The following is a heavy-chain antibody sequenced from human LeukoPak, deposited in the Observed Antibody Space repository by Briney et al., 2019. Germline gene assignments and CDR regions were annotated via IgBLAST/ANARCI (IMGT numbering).Heavy chain of an antibody. J-gene: IGHJ3*02. CDR1: GGTFSSYA. CDR3: ARDLRGLDAFDI. CDR2: IIPIFGTA. V-gene: IGHV1-69*13. D-gene: IGHD3-16*01. Sequence: SVKVSCKASGGTFSSYAISWVRQAPGQGLEWMGGIIPIFGTANYAQKFQGRVTITADESTSTAYMELSSLRSEDTAVYYCARDLRGLDAFDIWGQGTLVTVSS.